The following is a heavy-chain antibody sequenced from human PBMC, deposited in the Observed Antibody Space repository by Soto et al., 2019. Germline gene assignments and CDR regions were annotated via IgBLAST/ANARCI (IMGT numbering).Heavy chain of an antibody. V-gene: IGHV1-2*04. CDR3: ARDQSSSYHHYNVFEHYYYGMDV. D-gene: IGHD2-15*01. CDR1: GYTFTGYY. Sequence: ASVKVSCKASGYTFTGYYMHWVRQAPGQGLEWMGWINPNSGGTNYAQKFQGWVTMTRDTSISTASMELSRLRSDDTAVYYCARDQSSSYHHYNVFEHYYYGMDVWGQGTTVTVSS. J-gene: IGHJ6*02. CDR2: INPNSGGT.